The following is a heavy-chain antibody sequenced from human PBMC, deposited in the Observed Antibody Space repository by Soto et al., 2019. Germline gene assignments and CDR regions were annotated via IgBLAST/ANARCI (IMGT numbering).Heavy chain of an antibody. CDR1: GGSISSSSYY. J-gene: IGHJ4*02. CDR3: ARHAYSSGFHFDY. Sequence: PSETLSLTCTVSGGSISSSSYYWGWIRQPPGKGLEWIGSIYYSGSTYYNPSLKSRVTISVDTSKNQFPLKLSSVTAADTAVYYCARHAYSSGFHFDYWGQGTLVTVSS. V-gene: IGHV4-39*01. D-gene: IGHD6-19*01. CDR2: IYYSGST.